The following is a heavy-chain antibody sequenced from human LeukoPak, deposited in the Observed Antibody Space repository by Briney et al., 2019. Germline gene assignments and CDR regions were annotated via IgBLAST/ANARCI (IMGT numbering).Heavy chain of an antibody. Sequence: SQTLSLTCTVSGGSISSGGYYWSWIRQHPGKGLEWIGYIYYSGSTYYNPSLKSRVTISVDTSKNQFSLKLSSVPAADTAVYYCARDLRQQLVRGYGMDVWGQGTTVTVSS. CDR3: ARDLRQQLVRGYGMDV. V-gene: IGHV4-31*03. CDR1: GGSISSGGYY. CDR2: IYYSGST. J-gene: IGHJ6*02. D-gene: IGHD6-13*01.